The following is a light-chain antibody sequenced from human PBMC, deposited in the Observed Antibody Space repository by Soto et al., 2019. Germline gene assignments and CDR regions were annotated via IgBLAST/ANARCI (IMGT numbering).Light chain of an antibody. V-gene: IGLV2-14*01. Sequence: QSVLTQPASVSGSPGQSITISCTGTSSDVGGYNYVSWYQLHPGKAPKLIISEVSNRPSGVSLRFSGSKSGNTASLTISGLQTEDEADYFCSSYTSDSNPYVFGPGTKVTVL. CDR2: EVS. CDR3: SSYTSDSNPYV. CDR1: SSDVGGYNY. J-gene: IGLJ1*01.